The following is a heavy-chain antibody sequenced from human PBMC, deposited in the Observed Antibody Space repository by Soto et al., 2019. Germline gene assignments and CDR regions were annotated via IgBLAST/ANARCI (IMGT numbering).Heavy chain of an antibody. CDR2: ISHIGSV. CDR1: GVSISSNYY. V-gene: IGHV4-4*02. CDR3: ARSFGWYAIDY. D-gene: IGHD6-19*01. Sequence: QVLLQESGPGLVQPSGTLSLSCVVSGVSISSNYYWVWVRQPPGKGLEWLGDISHIGSVNYNPSLKSRDTISMDKSQNQFSLKVNSVTAADTAVYYCARSFGWYAIDYWGQGTLVIVSS. J-gene: IGHJ4*02.